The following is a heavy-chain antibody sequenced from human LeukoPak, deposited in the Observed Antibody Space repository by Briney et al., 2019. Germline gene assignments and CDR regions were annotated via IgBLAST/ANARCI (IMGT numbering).Heavy chain of an antibody. CDR1: GGSITNYY. Sequence: SETLSLTCTVSGGSITNYYWSWIRQPPGKGLEWIAYIHYSGSANYNPSLKSRVTISVDTSKNQFSLKLSSVTAADTAVYYCARVNTLIRGIGWFDPWGQGILVTVSS. V-gene: IGHV4-59*12. D-gene: IGHD3-10*01. CDR2: IHYSGSA. J-gene: IGHJ5*02. CDR3: ARVNTLIRGIGWFDP.